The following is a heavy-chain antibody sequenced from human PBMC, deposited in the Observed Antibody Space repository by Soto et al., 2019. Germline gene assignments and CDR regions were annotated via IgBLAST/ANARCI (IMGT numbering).Heavy chain of an antibody. D-gene: IGHD4-17*01. CDR1: GFTFSSYS. V-gene: IGHV3-48*01. CDR2: ISSSSTI. Sequence: GGSLRLSCAASGFTFSSYSMNWVRQAPGKGLEWVSYISSSSTIYYADSVKGRFTISRDNAKNSLYLQMNSLRADDTAVYYCAREHGDYVVLDYWGQGTLVTVSS. J-gene: IGHJ4*02. CDR3: AREHGDYVVLDY.